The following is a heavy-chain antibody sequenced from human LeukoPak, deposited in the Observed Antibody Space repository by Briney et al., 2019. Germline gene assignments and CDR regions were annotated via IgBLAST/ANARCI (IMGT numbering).Heavy chain of an antibody. CDR1: GFTFSSYA. CDR3: AKTRNLVPAAIS. D-gene: IGHD2-2*02. J-gene: IGHJ5*02. Sequence: LAGGSLRLSCAASGFTFSSYAMSWVRQAPGKGLEWVSAISGSGGSTYYADSVKGRFTISRDNSKNTLYLQMNSLRAEDTAVYYCAKTRNLVPAAISWGQGTLVTVSS. V-gene: IGHV3-23*01. CDR2: ISGSGGST.